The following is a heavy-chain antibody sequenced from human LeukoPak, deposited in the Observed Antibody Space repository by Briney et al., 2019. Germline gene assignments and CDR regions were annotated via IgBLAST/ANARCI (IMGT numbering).Heavy chain of an antibody. Sequence: ASVKVSCKASGYTFTSSHMHWVRQAPGQGLEWMGIINPSDVSTSYSQKFQGRVTMSRDTSTSTVYMELSGLRSEDTAVYYCARGGVRGYCSSTSCSAFDYWGQGTLVTVSS. V-gene: IGHV1-46*01. J-gene: IGHJ4*02. D-gene: IGHD2-2*01. CDR3: ARGGVRGYCSSTSCSAFDY. CDR1: GYTFTSSH. CDR2: INPSDVST.